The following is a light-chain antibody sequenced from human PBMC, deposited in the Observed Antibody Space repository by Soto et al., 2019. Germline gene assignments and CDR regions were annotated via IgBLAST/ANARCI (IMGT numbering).Light chain of an antibody. Sequence: EIVFTQAPGTLSLSPGERSTLSCLAIQSVSSSYLAWYQQKPGQAPRLLIYGASSRATCIPDRFSGSGSGTAFTPTTSSLQYADFAVYYCQQYNNWPPITFGQGTRLEIK. V-gene: IGKV3-20*01. J-gene: IGKJ5*01. CDR3: QQYNNWPPIT. CDR2: GAS. CDR1: QSVSSSY.